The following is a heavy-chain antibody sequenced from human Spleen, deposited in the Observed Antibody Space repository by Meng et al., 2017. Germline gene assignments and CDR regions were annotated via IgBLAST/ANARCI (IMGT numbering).Heavy chain of an antibody. CDR3: ARFRSYSDNSGYFYHS. V-gene: IGHV7-4-1*02. Sequence: QVERAQSGSELMKPGASGQVSCKASGYTFLRDAMDSVRQAPGQGLEWMGWINTNTGNPTYAQGFTGRFVFSLDTSVSTAYLQISSLKAEDTAVYYCARFRSYSDNSGYFYHSWGQGTLVTVSS. CDR1: GYTFLRDA. D-gene: IGHD3-22*01. J-gene: IGHJ4*02. CDR2: INTNTGNP.